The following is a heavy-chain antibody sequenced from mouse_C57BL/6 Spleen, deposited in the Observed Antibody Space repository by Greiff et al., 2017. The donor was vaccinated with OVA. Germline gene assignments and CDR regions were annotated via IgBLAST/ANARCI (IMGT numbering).Heavy chain of an antibody. V-gene: IGHV1-53*01. CDR3: ARTGNYGAGFAY. Sequence: VQLQQPGTEPVKPGALVKLSCKAFGHTLPSYRMHWVKQRPGPGLEWIGNIYPSNGGTNYNEKFKSKATFTADTSSSKAYMQLSSQTSEDSAVYDGARTGNYGAGFAYWGQGTLVTVSA. CDR2: IYPSNGGT. D-gene: IGHD2-1*01. CDR1: GHTLPSYR. J-gene: IGHJ3*01.